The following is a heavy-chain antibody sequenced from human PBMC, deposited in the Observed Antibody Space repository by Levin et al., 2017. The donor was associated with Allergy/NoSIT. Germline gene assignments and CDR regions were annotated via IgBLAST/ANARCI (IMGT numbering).Heavy chain of an antibody. V-gene: IGHV4-4*07. CDR3: ARDFMTTTVVGKCYYFDL. CDR1: NASISRHY. CDR2: VYASGAT. D-gene: IGHD1-26*01. Sequence: TTSETLSLTCTVSNASISRHYWSWIRQPAGKRLEWIGRVYASGATVYNPSFKNRVSMSQDTSNNQFSMTLSAVTAADTAVYYCARDFMTTTVVGKCYYFDLWGPGVLVTVSS. J-gene: IGHJ5*02.